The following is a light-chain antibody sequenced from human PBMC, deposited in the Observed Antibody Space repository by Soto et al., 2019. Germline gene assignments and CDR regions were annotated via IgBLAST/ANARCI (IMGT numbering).Light chain of an antibody. V-gene: IGKV1-5*01. CDR1: QSISSW. Sequence: DIQMTQSPSTLSASVGDRVTITCRASQSISSWLAWYQQKPGQAPKLLIYDASSLESGVPSRFSGSGSGTEFPLTISSLHPDDFATYCCQQYNSYPWTFGQGTKVEIK. J-gene: IGKJ1*01. CDR2: DAS. CDR3: QQYNSYPWT.